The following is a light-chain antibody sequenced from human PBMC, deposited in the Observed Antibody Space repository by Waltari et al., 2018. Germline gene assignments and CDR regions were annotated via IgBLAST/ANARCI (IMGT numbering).Light chain of an antibody. Sequence: EIVMTQSPATLSVSPGEGVTLSCRASRSVTNMLAWYQQKPGQAPRLLMYDAAPRAAGISARFSGSESGTEFTLTINSLQSEDFAVYFCQQYYNWPLTFGPGTKVDIK. CDR2: DAA. CDR3: QQYYNWPLT. CDR1: RSVTNM. J-gene: IGKJ3*01. V-gene: IGKV3-15*01.